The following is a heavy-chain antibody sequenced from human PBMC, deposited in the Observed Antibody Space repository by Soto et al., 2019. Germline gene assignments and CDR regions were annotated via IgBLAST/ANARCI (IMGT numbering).Heavy chain of an antibody. CDR3: ARGESDSTRTPAATMYFYYLDV. Sequence: QVQLQESGPGLVRPSETLSVTCHISGDSRSRYSWAWVRQTPGTGLEWIGLVSSSGTSEYNGSLQTRVTLSLASLKGEFSLTLRSVTAADTAVYYCARGESDSTRTPAATMYFYYLDVWGRGSKVAVSS. D-gene: IGHD1-1*01. CDR2: VSSSGTS. CDR1: GDSRSRYS. J-gene: IGHJ6*03. V-gene: IGHV4-4*07.